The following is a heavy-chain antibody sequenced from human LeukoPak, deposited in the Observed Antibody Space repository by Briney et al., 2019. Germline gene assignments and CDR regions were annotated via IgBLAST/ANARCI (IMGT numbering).Heavy chain of an antibody. CDR3: AREIGLLWFGGLSTFDY. CDR2: INTNTGNP. V-gene: IGHV7-4-1*02. D-gene: IGHD3-10*01. Sequence: PGGSLRLSCAASGYTFTSYAMNWVRQAPGQGLEWMGWINTNTGNPTYAQGFTGRFVFSLDTSVSTAYLQISSLKAEDTAVYYCAREIGLLWFGGLSTFDYWGQGTLVTVSS. J-gene: IGHJ4*02. CDR1: GYTFTSYA.